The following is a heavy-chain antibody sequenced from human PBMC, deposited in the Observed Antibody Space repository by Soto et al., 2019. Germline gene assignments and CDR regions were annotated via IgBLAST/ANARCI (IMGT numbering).Heavy chain of an antibody. CDR3: AKGPSGSYYPGGFDY. J-gene: IGHJ4*02. CDR2: ISGSGGST. Sequence: GGSLRLSCAASGFTFSSYAMSWVRQAPGKGLEWVSAISGSGGSTYYADSVKGRFTISRDNSKNTLYLQMNSLRAEDTAVYYCAKGPSGSYYPGGFDYWGQGTLVTVSS. V-gene: IGHV3-23*01. CDR1: GFTFSSYA. D-gene: IGHD1-26*01.